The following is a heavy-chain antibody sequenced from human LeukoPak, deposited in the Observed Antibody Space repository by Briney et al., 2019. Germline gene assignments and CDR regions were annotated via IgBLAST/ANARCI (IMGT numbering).Heavy chain of an antibody. V-gene: IGHV4-39*02. J-gene: IGHJ3*02. CDR3: ARDFSYDSSGAFDI. D-gene: IGHD3-22*01. CDR2: IYYSGST. Sequence: SETLSLTCTVSGGSISSSSYYWGWIRQPPGKGLEWIGSIYYSGSTYYNPSLKSLVTISVDTSKNQFSLKLSSVTAADTAAYYCARDFSYDSSGAFDIWGQGTMVTVSS. CDR1: GGSISSSSYY.